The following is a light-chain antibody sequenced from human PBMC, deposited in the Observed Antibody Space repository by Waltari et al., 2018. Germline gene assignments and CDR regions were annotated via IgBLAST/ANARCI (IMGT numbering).Light chain of an antibody. CDR1: NIGRKT. V-gene: IGLV3-21*04. Sequence: SYVLTQPPSVSVAPGETARITCGGNNIGRKTVHWYQQKPGQTPVVVISYDSDRPSGIPERFSGSNSGNTATLTISRVEAGDEADYYCQVWYSSRDHGVFGTGTKVTVL. CDR3: QVWYSSRDHGV. J-gene: IGLJ1*01. CDR2: YDS.